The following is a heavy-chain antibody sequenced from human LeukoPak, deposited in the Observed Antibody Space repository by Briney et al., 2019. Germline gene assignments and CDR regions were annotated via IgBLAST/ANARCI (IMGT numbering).Heavy chain of an antibody. CDR2: IYYSGST. J-gene: IGHJ6*02. Sequence: SQTLSLTCTVSGGSISSGGYYWSWIRQHPGKGLGWIGYIYYSGSTYYNPSLKSRVTISVDTSKNQFSLKLSSVTAADTAVYYCASGPSKYYYYYGMDVWGQGTTVTVSS. CDR1: GGSISSGGYY. V-gene: IGHV4-31*03. CDR3: ASGPSKYYYYYGMDV.